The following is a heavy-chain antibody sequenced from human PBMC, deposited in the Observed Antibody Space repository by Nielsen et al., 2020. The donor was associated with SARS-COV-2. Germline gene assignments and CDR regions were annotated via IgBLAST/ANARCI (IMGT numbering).Heavy chain of an antibody. J-gene: IGHJ4*02. D-gene: IGHD3-3*01. CDR2: INPSGGST. CDR1: GYTFTSYY. V-gene: IGHV1-46*01. Sequence: ASVKVSCKASGYTFTSYYMHWVRQAPGQGLEWMGIINPSGGSTSYAQKFQGRVTMTRDTSTSTVYMELSSLRSEDTAVYYCARGSYYDFWSGYYRGDYWGQGTLVTVSS. CDR3: ARGSYYDFWSGYYRGDY.